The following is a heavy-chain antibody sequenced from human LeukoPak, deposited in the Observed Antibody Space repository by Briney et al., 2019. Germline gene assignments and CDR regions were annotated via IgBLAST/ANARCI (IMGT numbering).Heavy chain of an antibody. CDR1: GGSISSGGYY. CDR3: ARVFCVHDAFDI. V-gene: IGHV4-31*03. J-gene: IGHJ3*02. CDR2: IYYSGST. Sequence: PSETLSLTCIVSGGSISSGGYYWSCIRQHPGKGLEWIGYIYYSGSTYYNPSLKSRVTISVDTSKNQFSLKLSSVTAADTAVYYCARVFCVHDAFDIWGQGKMVTVSS. D-gene: IGHD2/OR15-2a*01.